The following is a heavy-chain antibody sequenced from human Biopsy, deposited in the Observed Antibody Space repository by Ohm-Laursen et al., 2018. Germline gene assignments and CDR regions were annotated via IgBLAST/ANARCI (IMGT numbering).Heavy chain of an antibody. Sequence: SETLSLTRTVSGGSLSSYSWSWIRQPAGKGLEWIGQIYTSGITNYNPSLKSRVTMSVDTSKNKFSLRVGSVTAADTAVYYCARDRDRGSWFDPWGQGTLVTVSS. V-gene: IGHV4-4*07. CDR2: IYTSGIT. J-gene: IGHJ5*02. CDR1: GGSLSSYS. D-gene: IGHD3-10*01. CDR3: ARDRDRGSWFDP.